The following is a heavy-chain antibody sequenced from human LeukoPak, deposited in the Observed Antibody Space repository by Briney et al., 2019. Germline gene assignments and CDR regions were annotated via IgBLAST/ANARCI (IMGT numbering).Heavy chain of an antibody. CDR1: GGSISSSY. Sequence: PSETLSLTCTVSGGSISSSYWSWMRQPPGRGLEWIAYISHSGSTNYNPSLKSRVSISLDASRNQFSLKLTSVTAADTAIYFCARGYYDSRGESNPFDIWGQGTMVTVSS. CDR2: ISHSGST. J-gene: IGHJ3*02. D-gene: IGHD3-22*01. V-gene: IGHV4-59*01. CDR3: ARGYYDSRGESNPFDI.